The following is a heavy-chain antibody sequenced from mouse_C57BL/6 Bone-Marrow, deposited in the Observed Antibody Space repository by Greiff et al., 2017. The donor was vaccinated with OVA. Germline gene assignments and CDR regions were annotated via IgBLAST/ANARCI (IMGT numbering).Heavy chain of an antibody. V-gene: IGHV14-4*01. CDR3: TTDVHC. CDR1: GFNIKDDY. Sequence: EVQVVESGAELVRPGASVKLSCTASGFNIKDDYMHWVKQRPEQGLEWIGWIDPENGDTEYASKFQGKATITADTSSNTAYLQLSSLTSEDTAVYYCTTDVHCWGQGTTLTVSS. J-gene: IGHJ2*01. CDR2: IDPENGDT.